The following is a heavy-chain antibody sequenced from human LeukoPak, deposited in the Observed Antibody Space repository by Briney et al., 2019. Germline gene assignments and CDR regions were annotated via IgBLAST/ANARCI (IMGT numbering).Heavy chain of an antibody. J-gene: IGHJ4*02. CDR2: FDPEDGET. V-gene: IGHV1-24*01. D-gene: IGHD3-10*01. Sequence: ASVKVSCKVSGYTLTELSMHWVRQAPGKGLEWMGGFDPEDGETIYAQKFQGRVTMTEDTSTDTAYMELGSLGSEDTAVYYCAYYGSGSYYYFDYWGQGTLVTVSS. CDR1: GYTLTELS. CDR3: AYYGSGSYYYFDY.